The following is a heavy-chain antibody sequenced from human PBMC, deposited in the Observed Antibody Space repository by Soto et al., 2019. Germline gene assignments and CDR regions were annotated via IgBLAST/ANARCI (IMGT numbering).Heavy chain of an antibody. J-gene: IGHJ6*02. CDR3: ARRGYCSSTICLYYYGMDV. CDR2: IIPIFGTA. V-gene: IGHV1-69*01. D-gene: IGHD2-2*01. Sequence: QVQLVQSGAEVKKPGSSVKVSCKASGGTFSSYAISWVRQAPGQGREWMGGIIPIFGTANYAQKFQGRVTMTADESTSTAYMELSSLRSEDTAVYYCARRGYCSSTICLYYYGMDVWGQGTTVTVSS. CDR1: GGTFSSYA.